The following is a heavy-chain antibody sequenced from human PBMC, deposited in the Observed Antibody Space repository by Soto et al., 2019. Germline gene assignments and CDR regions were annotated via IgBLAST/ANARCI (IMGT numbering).Heavy chain of an antibody. V-gene: IGHV3-23*01. CDR2: ISGSGGST. J-gene: IGHJ6*02. CDR1: GFTFSSYA. Sequence: GGSLRLSCAASGFTFSSYAMSWVRQAPGKGLEWVSAISGSGGSTYYADSVKGRFTISRDNSKNTLYLQMNSLRAEDTAVYYCAKVGYCSSTSCYDLYGMDVWGQGTTVTVSS. D-gene: IGHD2-2*01. CDR3: AKVGYCSSTSCYDLYGMDV.